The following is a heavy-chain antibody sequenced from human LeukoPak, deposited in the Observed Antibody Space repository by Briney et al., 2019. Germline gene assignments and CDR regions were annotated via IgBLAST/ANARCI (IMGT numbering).Heavy chain of an antibody. D-gene: IGHD3-10*01. CDR2: ISDTGGTT. CDR3: ARAAMVRGVDYFDY. CDR1: GFTFSSYS. V-gene: IGHV3-23*01. J-gene: IGHJ4*02. Sequence: GGSLRLSCAASGFTFSSYSMAWVRQAPGMGLEWVSAISDTGGTTYYADSVKGRFTISRDNSKNTLYLQMNSLRAEDTAVYFCARAAMVRGVDYFDYWGQGTLVTVSS.